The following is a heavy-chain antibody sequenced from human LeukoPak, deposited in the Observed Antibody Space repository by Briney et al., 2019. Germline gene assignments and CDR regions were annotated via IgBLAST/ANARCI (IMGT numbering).Heavy chain of an antibody. CDR3: ARVCQGKWFGELYYMDV. CDR1: GGSISSYY. Sequence: PSETLSLTCTVSGGSISSYYWSWIRQPPGKGLEWIGYIYYSGSTNYNPSLKSRVTISVDTSKNQFSLKLSSVTVADTAVYYCARVCQGKWFGELYYMDVWGKGTTVTVS. V-gene: IGHV4-59*01. D-gene: IGHD3-10*01. CDR2: IYYSGST. J-gene: IGHJ6*03.